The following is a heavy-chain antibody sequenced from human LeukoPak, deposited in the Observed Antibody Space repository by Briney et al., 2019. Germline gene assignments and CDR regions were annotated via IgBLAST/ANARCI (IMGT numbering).Heavy chain of an antibody. CDR2: IYYSGGT. J-gene: IGHJ6*02. Sequence: KASETLSLTCTVSGGSISSYYWSWIRQPPGKGLEWIGYIYYSGGTNYNPSLKSRVTISLDTSKNQFSLKLSSVTAADTAVYYCARLGYPRGYSYGSYYYGMDVWGQGTTVTVSS. D-gene: IGHD5-18*01. CDR1: GGSISSYY. V-gene: IGHV4-59*08. CDR3: ARLGYPRGYSYGSYYYGMDV.